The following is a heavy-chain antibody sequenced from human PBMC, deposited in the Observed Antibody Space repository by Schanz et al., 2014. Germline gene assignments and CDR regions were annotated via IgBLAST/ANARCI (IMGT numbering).Heavy chain of an antibody. Sequence: EVQLLESGGGLVQPGGSLRLSCAASGFTFSRYWMQWVRQAPGKGLVWVSGMSWNAGSLGYGDSVKGRFTISRDNAKNSLYLQMNSLSAEDTGVYYCARGREVVAKIFDVWGQGTMVTVSP. V-gene: IGHV3-74*02. CDR3: ARGREVVAKIFDV. CDR1: GFTFSRYW. CDR2: MSWNAGSL. J-gene: IGHJ3*01. D-gene: IGHD3-22*01.